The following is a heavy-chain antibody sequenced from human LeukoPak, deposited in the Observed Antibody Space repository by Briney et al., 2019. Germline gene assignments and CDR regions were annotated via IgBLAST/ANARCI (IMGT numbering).Heavy chain of an antibody. CDR3: ASDFTGPDDY. CDR2: MNTDGSRI. Sequence: GGSLRLSCAASGFTFSRYWMHWVRQAPGKGLVWVSRMNTDGSRIDYADSVKGRFTISRDNAKHTLYLQMNSLGVEDTAVYSCASDFTGPDDYWGQGTLVTVSS. CDR1: GFTFSRYW. J-gene: IGHJ4*02. D-gene: IGHD2-8*02. V-gene: IGHV3-74*01.